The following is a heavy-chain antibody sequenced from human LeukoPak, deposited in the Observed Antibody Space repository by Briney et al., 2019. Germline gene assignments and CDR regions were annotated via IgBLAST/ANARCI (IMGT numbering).Heavy chain of an antibody. V-gene: IGHV4-61*01. J-gene: IGHJ4*02. Sequence: PSETLSLTCTVSGGSISSSSYYWSWIRQPPGKGLEWIGYIYYSGSTNYNPSLKSRVTISVDTSKNQFSLKLSSVTAADTAVYYCARVKMATIVYFDYWGQGTLVTVSS. D-gene: IGHD5-24*01. CDR2: IYYSGST. CDR3: ARVKMATIVYFDY. CDR1: GGSISSSSYY.